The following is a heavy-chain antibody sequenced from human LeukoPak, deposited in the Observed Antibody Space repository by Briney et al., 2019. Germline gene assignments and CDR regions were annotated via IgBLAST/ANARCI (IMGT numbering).Heavy chain of an antibody. J-gene: IGHJ4*02. CDR3: ATCSGGSCYSYYFDY. D-gene: IGHD2-15*01. CDR1: GGTFSSYA. Sequence: GASVKVSCKASGGTFSSYAISWVRQAPGQGLEWMGGIIPIFGTANYAQKFQGRVTITADESTSTAYMELSSLRPEDTAVYYCATCSGGSCYSYYFDYWGQGTLVTVSS. V-gene: IGHV1-69*13. CDR2: IIPIFGTA.